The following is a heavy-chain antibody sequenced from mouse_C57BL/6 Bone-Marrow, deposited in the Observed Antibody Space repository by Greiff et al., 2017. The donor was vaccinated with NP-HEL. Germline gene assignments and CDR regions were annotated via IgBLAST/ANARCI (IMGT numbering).Heavy chain of an antibody. J-gene: IGHJ2*01. V-gene: IGHV1-64*01. CDR3: ARNYGSSYEVGD. CDR1: GYTFTSYW. Sequence: VQLQQPGAELVKPGASVKLSCKASGYTFTSYWMHWVKQRPGQGLEWIGMIHPNSGSTNYNEKFKSKATLTVDKSSSTAYMQLSSLTSEDSAVYYCARNYGSSYEVGDWGQGTTLTVSS. CDR2: IHPNSGST. D-gene: IGHD1-1*01.